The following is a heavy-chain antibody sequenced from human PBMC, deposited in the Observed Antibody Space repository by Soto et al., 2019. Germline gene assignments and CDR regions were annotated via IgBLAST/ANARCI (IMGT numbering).Heavy chain of an antibody. CDR2: ISYDGSNK. Sequence: QVQLVESGGGVVQPGRSLRLSCAASGFTFSSYGMHWVRQAPGKGLEWVAVISYDGSNKYYADSVKGRFTISRDNSKNTLYLQMNSLRAEDTAVYYCAKLQDCSSTSCYNYPTHDAFDIWGQGTMVTVSS. J-gene: IGHJ3*02. CDR1: GFTFSSYG. D-gene: IGHD2-2*02. CDR3: AKLQDCSSTSCYNYPTHDAFDI. V-gene: IGHV3-30*18.